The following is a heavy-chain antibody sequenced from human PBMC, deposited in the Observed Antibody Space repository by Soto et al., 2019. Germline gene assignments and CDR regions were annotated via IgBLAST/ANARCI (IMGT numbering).Heavy chain of an antibody. CDR3: ATCIAAACVNWFDP. J-gene: IGHJ5*02. CDR1: GGTFSSYA. CDR2: IIPIFGTA. Sequence: SVKVSCKASGGTFSSYAISWVRQAPGQGLEWMGGIIPIFGTANYAQKFQGRVTITADKSTSTAYMELSSLRSEDTAVYYCATCIAAACVNWFDPWGQGTLVTVSS. D-gene: IGHD6-13*01. V-gene: IGHV1-69*06.